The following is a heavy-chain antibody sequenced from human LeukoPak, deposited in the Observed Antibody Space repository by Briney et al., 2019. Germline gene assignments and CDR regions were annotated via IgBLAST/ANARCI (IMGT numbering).Heavy chain of an antibody. Sequence: SETLSLTCSVSDDSITMYYWTWIRQPPGKGLEWIGYVDHTGSTNFNPSLKSRVTISVDTSKNQFSLKLSSVTAADTAVYYCARGLRWLRFNYYFDYWGQGTLVTVSS. CDR2: VDHTGST. CDR1: DDSITMYY. J-gene: IGHJ4*02. D-gene: IGHD5-12*01. V-gene: IGHV4-59*12. CDR3: ARGLRWLRFNYYFDY.